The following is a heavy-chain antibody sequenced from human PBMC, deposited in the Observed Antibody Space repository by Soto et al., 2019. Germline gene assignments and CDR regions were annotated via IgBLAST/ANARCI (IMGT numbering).Heavy chain of an antibody. CDR1: GFTFSDYY. V-gene: IGHV3-11*01. CDR3: AREMTSSHRSLWFDP. J-gene: IGHJ5*02. D-gene: IGHD2-2*01. Sequence: QVQLVESGGGLVKPGGSLRLSCAASGFTFSDYYMSWIRQAPGKGLEGVSYFSSSGSTIYYADSVKGRFTISRDNAKNSLYLQMNSLRAEDTAVYYCAREMTSSHRSLWFDPWGQGTLVTVSS. CDR2: FSSSGSTI.